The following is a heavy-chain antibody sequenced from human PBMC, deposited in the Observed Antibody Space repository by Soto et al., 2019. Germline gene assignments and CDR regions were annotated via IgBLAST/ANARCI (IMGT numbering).Heavy chain of an antibody. D-gene: IGHD6-19*01. J-gene: IGHJ2*01. CDR1: GGSISSYY. V-gene: IGHV4-59*01. CDR2: IYYSGST. Sequence: QVQLQESGPGLVKPSETLSLTCTVSGGSISSYYWSWIRQPPGKGLEWIGYIYYSGSTKYNPFLKSRVTISVDASKNQSSLKLSSVPAADTAVYYCARVSAGYWYFDLWGRGTLVTVSS. CDR3: ARVSAGYWYFDL.